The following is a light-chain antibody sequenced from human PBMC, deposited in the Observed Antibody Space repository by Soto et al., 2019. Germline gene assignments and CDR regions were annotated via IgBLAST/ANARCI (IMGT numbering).Light chain of an antibody. CDR1: SGSIASNY. Sequence: VLTQPHSVSESPGKTVTISCTRSSGSIASNYVQWYQQRPGSAPTTVIYEDNQRPSGVPDRFSGSIDSSSNSASLTISGLKTEDEADYYCQSYDSSNHRVVFGGGTKVTVL. CDR3: QSYDSSNHRVV. V-gene: IGLV6-57*04. CDR2: EDN. J-gene: IGLJ2*01.